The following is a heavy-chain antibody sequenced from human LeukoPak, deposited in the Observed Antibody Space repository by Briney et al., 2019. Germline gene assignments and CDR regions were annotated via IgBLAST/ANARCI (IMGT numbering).Heavy chain of an antibody. CDR1: GFTFSSYS. CDR2: ISSSSSTI. Sequence: GVSLRLSCAASGFTFSSYSMNWVRQAPGKGLEWVSYISSSSSTIYYADSVKGRFTISRDNAKNSLYLQMNSLRAEDTAVYYCAKDPPHYDFWSGYYSHYYYMDVWGKGTTVTVSS. D-gene: IGHD3-3*01. V-gene: IGHV3-48*04. J-gene: IGHJ6*03. CDR3: AKDPPHYDFWSGYYSHYYYMDV.